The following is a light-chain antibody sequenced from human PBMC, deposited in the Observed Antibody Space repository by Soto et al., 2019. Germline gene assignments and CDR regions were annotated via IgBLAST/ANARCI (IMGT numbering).Light chain of an antibody. Sequence: DIQMTQFPSTLSASVGGRVTITCRASQSISPWLAWYQQIPEKAPKLLIYKASSLQSGVPSRFSGSGSGAEFTLTISSLQPDDFATYYCQQYNSYSQTFGQGTKVDIK. V-gene: IGKV1-5*03. CDR1: QSISPW. CDR2: KAS. J-gene: IGKJ1*01. CDR3: QQYNSYSQT.